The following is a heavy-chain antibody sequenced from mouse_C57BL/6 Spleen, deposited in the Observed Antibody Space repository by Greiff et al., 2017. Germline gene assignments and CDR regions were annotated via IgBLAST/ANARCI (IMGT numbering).Heavy chain of an antibody. V-gene: IGHV1-72*01. CDR2: IDPNSGGT. J-gene: IGHJ4*01. CDR1: GYTFTSYW. D-gene: IGHD1-1*01. Sequence: QVQLQQPGAELVKPGASVKLSCKASGYTFTSYWMHWVKQRPGRGLEWSGRIDPNSGGTKYNEKFKSKATLTVDKPSSTAYMQLSSLTSEDSAVYYCARDYYYGRNAMDYWGQGTSVTVSS. CDR3: ARDYYYGRNAMDY.